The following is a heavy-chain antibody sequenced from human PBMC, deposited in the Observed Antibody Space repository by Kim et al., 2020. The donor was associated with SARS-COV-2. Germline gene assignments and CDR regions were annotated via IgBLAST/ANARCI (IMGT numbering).Heavy chain of an antibody. J-gene: IGHJ4*02. CDR3: ARDAGGYYDSSGSQTDY. D-gene: IGHD3-22*01. Sequence: GKDRYTIPRDNSKNTLYLQMNSLRAEDTAVYYCARDAGGYYDSSGSQTDYWGQGTLVTVSS. V-gene: IGHV3-30*07.